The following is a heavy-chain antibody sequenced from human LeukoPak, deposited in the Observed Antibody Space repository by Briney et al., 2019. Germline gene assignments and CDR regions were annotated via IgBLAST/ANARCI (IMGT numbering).Heavy chain of an antibody. CDR3: ARVGSSGWYYFDY. Sequence: PGGSLRLSCAASGFTFSSYSMNWVRQAPGKGLEWVSYISSSSSYIYYADSVKGRLTISRDNTKNSLYLQMNSLRAEDTAVYYCARVGSSGWYYFDYWGQGTLVTVSS. V-gene: IGHV3-21*01. J-gene: IGHJ4*02. CDR2: ISSSSSYI. CDR1: GFTFSSYS. D-gene: IGHD6-19*01.